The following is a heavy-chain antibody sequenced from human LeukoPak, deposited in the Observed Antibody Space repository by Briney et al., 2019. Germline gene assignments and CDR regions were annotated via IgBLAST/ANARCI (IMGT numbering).Heavy chain of an antibody. CDR2: IYSGGTT. Sequence: GGSLRLSCAASGFTVSTNYMSWVRQAPGKGLEWVSLIYSGGTTYYADSVKGRFTISRDNSKNTLFLQMNSLRAEDTAVYYCAKAVATIGDNWFDPWGQGTLVTVSS. CDR3: AKAVATIGDNWFDP. D-gene: IGHD5-12*01. CDR1: GFTVSTNY. J-gene: IGHJ5*02. V-gene: IGHV3-53*01.